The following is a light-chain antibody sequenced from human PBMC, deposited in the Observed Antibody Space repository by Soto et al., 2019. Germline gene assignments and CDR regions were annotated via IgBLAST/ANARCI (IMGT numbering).Light chain of an antibody. J-gene: IGKJ5*01. CDR2: DAS. Sequence: EIVLPQCPATLSLSPGERATLSCRASQSVSSYLAWYKQKPGQAPRILIYDASNRATGIQARFSGSGSGTDFTLTISSLEPEEFAVDYCQQRSNWPTFGQGTRLEIK. CDR3: QQRSNWPT. CDR1: QSVSSY. V-gene: IGKV3-11*01.